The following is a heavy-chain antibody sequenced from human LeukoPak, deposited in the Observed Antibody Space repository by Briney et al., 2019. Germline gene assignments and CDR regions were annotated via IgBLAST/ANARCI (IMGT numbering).Heavy chain of an antibody. CDR3: AKGPLTEVAGTTWDY. CDR1: GFTFSNYA. V-gene: IGHV3-23*01. Sequence: GGSLRLSCAASGFTFSNYAMSWVRQAPGEGLEWLSAISGSGDNTYYTDSVKGRFTISRDNSKNMLYLQMNNLRAEDTAVYYCAKGPLTEVAGTTWDYWGQGTLVTVSS. CDR2: ISGSGDNT. D-gene: IGHD6-19*01. J-gene: IGHJ4*02.